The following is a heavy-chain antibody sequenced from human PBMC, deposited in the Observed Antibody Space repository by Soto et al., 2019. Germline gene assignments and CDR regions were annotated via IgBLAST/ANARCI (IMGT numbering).Heavy chain of an antibody. CDR1: GFTFSSYG. Sequence: QVQLVESGGGVVQPGRSLRLSCAASGFTFSSYGMHWVRQAPGKGLEWVAVIWYDGSNKYYADSVKGRFTISRDNSKNTRYLQMNSLRAEDTAVYYCARDQDIVVVPAAMLRGVGYYYGMDVWGQGTTVTVSS. CDR3: ARDQDIVVVPAAMLRGVGYYYGMDV. J-gene: IGHJ6*02. V-gene: IGHV3-33*01. D-gene: IGHD2-2*01. CDR2: IWYDGSNK.